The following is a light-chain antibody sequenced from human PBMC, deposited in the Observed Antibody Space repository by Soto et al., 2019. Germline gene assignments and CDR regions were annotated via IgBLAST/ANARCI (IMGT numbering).Light chain of an antibody. V-gene: IGKV3-20*01. Sequence: EIVLTQSPDTLSLSPGERATLSCRASQSVSSSYLAWYQQRPGQAPRLLIYGASSRATGIPDRFSGSGSGTDFSLTISRLAPEDFAVYYCQQYGVSPRTFGQGTKVDIK. CDR3: QQYGVSPRT. J-gene: IGKJ1*01. CDR2: GAS. CDR1: QSVSSSY.